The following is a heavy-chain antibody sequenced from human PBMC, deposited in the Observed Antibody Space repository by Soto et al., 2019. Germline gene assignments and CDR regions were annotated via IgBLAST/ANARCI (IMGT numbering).Heavy chain of an antibody. CDR2: IKQDGSEK. Sequence: HPGGSLRLSCAASGFTFSSYWMSWVRQAPGKGLEWVANIKQDGSEKYYVDSVKGRFTISRDNAKNSLYLQMNSLRAEDTAVYYCAKDRAVVAATATFDYWGQGTLVTVSS. CDR1: GFTFSSYW. J-gene: IGHJ4*02. D-gene: IGHD2-15*01. CDR3: AKDRAVVAATATFDY. V-gene: IGHV3-7*01.